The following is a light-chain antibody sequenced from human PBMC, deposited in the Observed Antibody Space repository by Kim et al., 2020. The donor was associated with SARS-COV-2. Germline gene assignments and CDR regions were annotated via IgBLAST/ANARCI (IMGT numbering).Light chain of an antibody. Sequence: GQSGTISCTGTSNVVGGYNYVSWYQQHPGKAPKLMIYDVSKWPSGVPDRFSGSKSGNTASLTISGLQAEDEADYYCCSYAGSYTLVFGGGTQLTVL. CDR2: DVS. V-gene: IGLV2-11*03. CDR3: CSYAGSYTLV. J-gene: IGLJ2*01. CDR1: SNVVGGYNY.